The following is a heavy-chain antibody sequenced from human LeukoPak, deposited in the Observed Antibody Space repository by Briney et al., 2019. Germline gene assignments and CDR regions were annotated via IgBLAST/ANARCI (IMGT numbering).Heavy chain of an antibody. CDR1: GGSISSGSYY. CDR3: ARENPGGYDYVLGSYRHFDY. J-gene: IGHJ4*02. D-gene: IGHD3-16*02. Sequence: SQTLSLTCTVSGGSISSGSYYWSWIRQPAGKGLEWIGRIYTSGSTNYNPSLKSRVTISVDTSKNQFSLKLSSVTAADTAVYYCARENPGGYDYVLGSYRHFDYWGQGTLFTVSS. V-gene: IGHV4-61*02. CDR2: IYTSGST.